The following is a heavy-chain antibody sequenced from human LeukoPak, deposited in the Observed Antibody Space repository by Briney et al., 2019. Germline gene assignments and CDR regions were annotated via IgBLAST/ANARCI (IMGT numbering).Heavy chain of an antibody. D-gene: IGHD3-10*01. CDR2: IYYSGST. CDR3: AKSYGAGSYYYYYMDV. CDR1: GGSISSGGYY. V-gene: IGHV4-31*03. Sequence: PSETLSLTCTVSGGSISSGGYYWSWIRQHPGKGLEWIVYIYYSGSTNYNPSLKSRVTISVDTSKNHFSLKLSSVTAADTAVYYCAKSYGAGSYYYYYMDVWGKGTTVTVSS. J-gene: IGHJ6*03.